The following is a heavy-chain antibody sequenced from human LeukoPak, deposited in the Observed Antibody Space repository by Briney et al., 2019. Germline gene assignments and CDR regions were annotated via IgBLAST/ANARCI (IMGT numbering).Heavy chain of an antibody. CDR3: ASFRGYCSGGSCYSGYFDY. CDR1: GDSIDSYY. D-gene: IGHD2-15*01. CDR2: IYYRGTT. V-gene: IGHV4-59*01. J-gene: IGHJ4*02. Sequence: SETLSLTCTVSGDSIDSYYWSWIRQPPGKGLEWIGYIYYRGTTSYNPFLKSRVTISVDTSKNQFSLKLSSVTAADTAVYYCASFRGYCSGGSCYSGYFDYWGQGTLVTVSS.